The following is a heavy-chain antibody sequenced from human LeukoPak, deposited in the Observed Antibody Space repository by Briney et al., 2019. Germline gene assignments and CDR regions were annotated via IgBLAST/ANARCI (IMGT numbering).Heavy chain of an antibody. V-gene: IGHV4-34*01. Sequence: SETLSLTCAVYGGSFSGYYWSWIRQPPGKGLEWIGEINHSGSTDNNPSLKSRVTISVDTSKNQFCLKLRSVTAADTAVYYCARGQEQLDYYGMYVWGQGTTVTVSS. J-gene: IGHJ6*01. CDR3: ARGQEQLDYYGMYV. D-gene: IGHD1-1*01. CDR2: INHSGST. CDR1: GGSFSGYY.